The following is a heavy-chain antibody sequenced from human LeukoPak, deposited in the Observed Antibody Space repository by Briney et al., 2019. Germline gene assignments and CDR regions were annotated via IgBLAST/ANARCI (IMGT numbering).Heavy chain of an antibody. V-gene: IGHV3-23*01. J-gene: IGHJ6*02. CDR2: ISGRGGST. CDR1: GFAFSNYA. Sequence: GGSLRLSCAASGFAFSNYAMSWARQAPGKGLEWVSTISGRGGSTYYADSVKGRFTISRDDSKNTLYLQMNSLRAEDTAVYYCAKEDAGLLDLVEGMDVWGQGTTVTVSS. CDR3: AKEDAGLLDLVEGMDV. D-gene: IGHD3-3*01.